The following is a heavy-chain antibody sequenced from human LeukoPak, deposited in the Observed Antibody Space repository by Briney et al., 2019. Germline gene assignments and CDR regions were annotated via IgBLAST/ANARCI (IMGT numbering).Heavy chain of an antibody. CDR1: GGSISSSSYY. Sequence: SETLSPTCTVSGGSISSSSYYWGWIRQPPGKGLEWIGSIYYSGSTYYNPSLKSRVTISVDTSKNQFSLKLSSVTAADTAVYYCARQYAYYYGSGAHFQHWGQGTLVTVSS. J-gene: IGHJ1*01. D-gene: IGHD3-10*01. CDR3: ARQYAYYYGSGAHFQH. CDR2: IYYSGST. V-gene: IGHV4-39*01.